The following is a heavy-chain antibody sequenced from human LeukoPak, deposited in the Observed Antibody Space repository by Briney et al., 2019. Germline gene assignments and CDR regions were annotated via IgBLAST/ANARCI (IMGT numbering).Heavy chain of an antibody. V-gene: IGHV4-30-2*01. J-gene: IGHJ5*02. CDR2: IYHSGST. D-gene: IGHD4-11*01. CDR3: ARADYSNSVGSNWFDP. Sequence: SETLSLTCAISGGSISSGGYSWSWIRQPPGKGLEWIGYIYHSGSTYYNPSLKSRVTISVDRSKNQFSLKLSSMTAADPAVYYCARADYSNSVGSNWFDPWGQGTLVTVSS. CDR1: GGSISSGGYS.